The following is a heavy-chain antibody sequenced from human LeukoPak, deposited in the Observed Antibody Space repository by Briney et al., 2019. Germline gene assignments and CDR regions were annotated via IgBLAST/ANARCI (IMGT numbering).Heavy chain of an antibody. CDR1: GFSFSTYA. CDR3: AKDRGVTIDYYYYYMDV. J-gene: IGHJ6*03. V-gene: IGHV3-23*01. Sequence: GGSLRLSCAASGFSFSTYAMTWVRQAPGKGLEWVSFMSGRGDSTYYADSVKGRFSISRDNSKNTVYLQMNSLSAGDTALYYCAKDRGVTIDYYYYYMDVWGKGTAVTVSS. D-gene: IGHD4-17*01. CDR2: MSGRGDST.